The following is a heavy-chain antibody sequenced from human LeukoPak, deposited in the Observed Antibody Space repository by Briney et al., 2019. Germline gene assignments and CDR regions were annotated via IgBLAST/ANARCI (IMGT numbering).Heavy chain of an antibody. V-gene: IGHV4-4*07. CDR3: ARSWAAKWELPGQFDS. Sequence: SDTLSLTCTVSDASMNNYYWSWIRQSPEKGLEWIGFVFSRGTTNYNPSFKSRLTMSIDTSKKQFSLRLSSVTAADTAVYFCARSWAAKWELPGQFDSWGQGRLVSVFS. J-gene: IGHJ4*02. D-gene: IGHD1-26*01. CDR2: VFSRGTT. CDR1: DASMNNYY.